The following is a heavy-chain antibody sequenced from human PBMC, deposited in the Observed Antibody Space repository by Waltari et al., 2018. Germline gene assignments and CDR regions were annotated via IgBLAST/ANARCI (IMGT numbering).Heavy chain of an antibody. Sequence: QVQLVESGGGVVQPGRSLRLSCAASGFTFSSYGMPWVRQAPGTGLEWVAVISYDGSNKYYADSVKGRFTISRDNSKNTLYLQMNSLRAEDTAVYYCAKDPPYSSGWYGGNYFDYWGQGTLVTVSS. CDR2: ISYDGSNK. CDR3: AKDPPYSSGWYGGNYFDY. J-gene: IGHJ4*02. V-gene: IGHV3-30*18. D-gene: IGHD6-19*01. CDR1: GFTFSSYG.